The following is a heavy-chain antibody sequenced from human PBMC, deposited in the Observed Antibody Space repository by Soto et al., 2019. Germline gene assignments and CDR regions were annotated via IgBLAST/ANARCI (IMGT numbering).Heavy chain of an antibody. CDR3: ARADPAASVGY. Sequence: SETLSLTCTVSGGAMSSHYWTWLRQSPGKGLEWIGYISYSGSTYYNPSLKSRVSISADTSKNQFSLRMNSMIAADTAVYYCARADPAASVGYWGQGTLVTVSS. J-gene: IGHJ4*02. CDR2: ISYSGST. D-gene: IGHD2-2*01. V-gene: IGHV4-59*11. CDR1: GGAMSSHY.